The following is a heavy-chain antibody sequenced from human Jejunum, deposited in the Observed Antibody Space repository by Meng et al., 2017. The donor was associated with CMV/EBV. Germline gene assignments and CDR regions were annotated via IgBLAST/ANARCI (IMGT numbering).Heavy chain of an antibody. V-gene: IGHV4-34*01. CDR2: INQSGTT. J-gene: IGHJ5*02. CDR3: TRVAGYRNNWFDP. CDR1: GGSFSGYF. Sequence: VSGGSFSGYFWRWIRQPPGKGLEWIGEINQSGTTNYSPALKSRVTMSVNTANNQFSLKLSSVTAADTAIYYCTRVAGYRNNWFDPWGQGTLVTVSS. D-gene: IGHD5-24*01.